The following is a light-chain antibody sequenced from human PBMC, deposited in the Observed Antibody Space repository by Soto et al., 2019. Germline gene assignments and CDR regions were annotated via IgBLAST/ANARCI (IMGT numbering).Light chain of an antibody. V-gene: IGLV2-14*01. Sequence: QSALTQPASVSGSPGQSITISCTGTSSDVGFYDYVSWYQQHTGKAPKLMIYDVNNRPSGVSNRFSGSKSGNTASLTISGLQAEDETDYYCISITTTTTLVFGGRTKLT. CDR2: DVN. CDR1: SSDVGFYDY. CDR3: ISITTTTTLV. J-gene: IGLJ2*01.